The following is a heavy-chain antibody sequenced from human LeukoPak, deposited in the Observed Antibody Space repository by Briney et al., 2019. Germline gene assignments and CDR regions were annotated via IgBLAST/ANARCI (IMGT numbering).Heavy chain of an antibody. V-gene: IGHV4-34*01. CDR3: ESNQDAYNSNQPWAFDI. CDR1: VGSFSGYY. D-gene: IGHD5-24*01. Sequence: SGTLSLTCAVYVGSFSGYYWSWIRQPPGKGLEWIGEINHSGSTNYNPSLKSRVTISVDTSKNQFSLKLSSVTAADTAVYYCESNQDAYNSNQPWAFDIWGQGTMVTVSS. CDR2: INHSGST. J-gene: IGHJ3*02.